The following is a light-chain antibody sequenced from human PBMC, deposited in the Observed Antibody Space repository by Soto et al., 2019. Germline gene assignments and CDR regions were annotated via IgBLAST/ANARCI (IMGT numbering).Light chain of an antibody. Sequence: EIVMTQSPATLSVSPGERATLSCRASHSVSGNLAWYQQKPGQAPRLLIYGASTRATGIPARFSGSGSGTEFTLSISSLQSEDFAVYYGQQYNNWPPLTFGGGTKVESK. CDR2: GAS. CDR3: QQYNNWPPLT. CDR1: HSVSGN. V-gene: IGKV3-15*01. J-gene: IGKJ4*01.